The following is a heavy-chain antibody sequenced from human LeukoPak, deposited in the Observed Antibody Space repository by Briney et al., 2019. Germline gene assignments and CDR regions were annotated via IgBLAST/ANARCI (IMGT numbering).Heavy chain of an antibody. D-gene: IGHD1-20*01. Sequence: GGSLRLSCAASGFTFSSYAMTWVRQAPGKGLEWVSGIGGSGSDTYYADSVRGRFTISRDNSKNTLYLQMNSLRAEDTAVYYCARDLAGITATPGDNWGQGTLVTVSS. CDR3: ARDLAGITATPGDN. CDR1: GFTFSSYA. CDR2: IGGSGSDT. V-gene: IGHV3-23*01. J-gene: IGHJ4*02.